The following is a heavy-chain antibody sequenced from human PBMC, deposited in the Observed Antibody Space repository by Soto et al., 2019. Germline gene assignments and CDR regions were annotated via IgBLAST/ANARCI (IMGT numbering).Heavy chain of an antibody. CDR2: VHSSGGT. D-gene: IGHD1-1*01. J-gene: IGHJ4*02. V-gene: IGHV4-59*02. CDR1: GVSVSNYF. Sequence: PSETLSLTCTISGVSVSNYFWSWIRQPPGKGLEWIGYVHSSGGTDYNPSFMSRVTISEDTSKNQFSLKLSSVTTADTAIYYCGQLIEGWGQGKLVTVSS. CDR3: GQLIEG.